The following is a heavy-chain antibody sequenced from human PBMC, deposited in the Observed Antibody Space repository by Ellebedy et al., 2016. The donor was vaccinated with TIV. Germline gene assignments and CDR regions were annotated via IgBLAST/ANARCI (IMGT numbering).Heavy chain of an antibody. Sequence: GESLKISCKGSGYSFTNYWIGWVRQMPGKGLEWMGIIYPGDSDTRYSPSFQGQVTISADKSINTAYLQWSRLKASDTAVYYCARRGYYGSGTYPIDYWGQGTLVTVSS. CDR1: GYSFTNYW. D-gene: IGHD3-10*01. CDR3: ARRGYYGSGTYPIDY. V-gene: IGHV5-51*01. CDR2: IYPGDSDT. J-gene: IGHJ4*02.